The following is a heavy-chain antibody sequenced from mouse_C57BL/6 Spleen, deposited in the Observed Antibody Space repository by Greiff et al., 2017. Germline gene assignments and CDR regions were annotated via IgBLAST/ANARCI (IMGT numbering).Heavy chain of an antibody. CDR1: GYTFTDYY. CDR3: ARDYYGSSHWYVDV. CDR2: INPNNGGT. D-gene: IGHD1-1*01. J-gene: IGHJ1*03. V-gene: IGHV1-26*01. Sequence: EVQLQQSGPELVKPGASVKISCKASGYTFTDYYMNWVKQSHGKSLEWIGDINPNNGGTSYNQKFKGKATLTVDKSSSTAYMELRSLTSEDSAVYYCARDYYGSSHWYVDVWGTGTTVTVSS.